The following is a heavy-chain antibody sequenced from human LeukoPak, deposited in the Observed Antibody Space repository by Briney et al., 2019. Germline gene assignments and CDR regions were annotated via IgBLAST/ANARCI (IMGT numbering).Heavy chain of an antibody. Sequence: ASVKVSCKVSGYTLTELSMHWVRQAPGEGLEWMGGFDPEDGETIYAQKFQGRVTMTEDTSTDTAYMELSSLRSEDTAVYYCATVVGGPLWFGELFYWGQGTLVTVSS. D-gene: IGHD3-10*01. CDR1: GYTLTELS. J-gene: IGHJ4*02. CDR2: FDPEDGET. V-gene: IGHV1-24*01. CDR3: ATVVGGPLWFGELFY.